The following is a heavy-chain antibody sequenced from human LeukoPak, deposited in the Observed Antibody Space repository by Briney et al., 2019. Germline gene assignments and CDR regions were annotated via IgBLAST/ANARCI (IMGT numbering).Heavy chain of an antibody. CDR3: ARACGGDCPFDY. D-gene: IGHD2-21*02. J-gene: IGHJ4*02. CDR1: GFTFSDHY. V-gene: IGHV3-72*01. CDR2: TRNKANSYTT. Sequence: GGSLRLSCAASGFTFSDHYMDWVRQAPGKGLEWVGRTRNKANSYTTEYAASVKGRFTISRDDSKNSLYLQMNSLKTEDTAVYYCARACGGDCPFDYWGQGTLVTVSS.